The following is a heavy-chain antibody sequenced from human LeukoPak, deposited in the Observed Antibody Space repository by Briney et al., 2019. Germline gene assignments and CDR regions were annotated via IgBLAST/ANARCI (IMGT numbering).Heavy chain of an antibody. Sequence: ASVKVSCKASGGTFSSYAISWVRQAPGQGLEWMGWMNPNSGNTGYAQKFQGRVTITRNTSISTAYMELSRLRSDDTAVYYCARDVSRFSSGYYGYWGQGTLVTVSS. D-gene: IGHD3-22*01. V-gene: IGHV1-8*03. J-gene: IGHJ4*02. CDR1: GGTFSSYA. CDR2: MNPNSGNT. CDR3: ARDVSRFSSGYYGY.